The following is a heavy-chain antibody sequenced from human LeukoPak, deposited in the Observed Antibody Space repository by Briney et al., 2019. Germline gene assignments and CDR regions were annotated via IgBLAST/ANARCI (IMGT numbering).Heavy chain of an antibody. Sequence: GGSLRLSCAASGFTFSNYGMSWVRQAPGKGLEWVASIKQDGSEKFYVDSVKGRFTISRDNAKNSLYLQMNSLRAEDTAVYYCAMGATSWSGYSFPKIFQHWGRGTLVTVSS. CDR2: IKQDGSEK. CDR1: GFTFSNYG. V-gene: IGHV3-7*03. J-gene: IGHJ1*01. D-gene: IGHD3-3*01. CDR3: AMGATSWSGYSFPKIFQH.